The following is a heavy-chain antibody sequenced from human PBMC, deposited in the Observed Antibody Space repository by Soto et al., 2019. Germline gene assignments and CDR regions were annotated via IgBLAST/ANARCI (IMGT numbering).Heavy chain of an antibody. J-gene: IGHJ3*02. Sequence: GGSLRLSCAASGFTFSSYAMSWVRQAPGKGLEWVSAISGSGGSTYYADSVKGRFTISRDNSKNTLYLQMSSLRVEDTAVYYCVTDSSISWPGDAFDIWGQGAIVTVSS. CDR1: GFTFSSYA. V-gene: IGHV3-23*01. CDR2: ISGSGGST. CDR3: VTDSSISWPGDAFDI. D-gene: IGHD6-13*01.